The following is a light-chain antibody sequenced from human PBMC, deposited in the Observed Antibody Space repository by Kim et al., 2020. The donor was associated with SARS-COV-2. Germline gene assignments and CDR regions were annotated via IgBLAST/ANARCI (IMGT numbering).Light chain of an antibody. CDR2: GAF. J-gene: IGKJ4*01. CDR1: QSINNF. Sequence: ASVGDRVTISCRASQSINNFINWFQQKPGKAPKLLIYGAFNLQSGVPSRFTGSGSGADYTLTISSLQPEDFATYFCQQSYNSPLTFGGGTKVDIK. V-gene: IGKV1-39*01. CDR3: QQSYNSPLT.